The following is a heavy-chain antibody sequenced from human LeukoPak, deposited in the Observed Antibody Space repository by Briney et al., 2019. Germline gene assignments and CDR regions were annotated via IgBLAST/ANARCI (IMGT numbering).Heavy chain of an antibody. CDR2: IWYGGSNK. CDR3: ARSPYGGNSADFQH. J-gene: IGHJ1*01. Sequence: TGGSLRLSCAASGFTFSSYGMHWVRQAPGKGLEWVAVIWYGGSNKYYADSVKGRYTISRDNSKNTLYLQMNSLRAADTAVYYCARSPYGGNSADFQHWGRGTLVTVSS. D-gene: IGHD4-23*01. V-gene: IGHV3-33*08. CDR1: GFTFSSYG.